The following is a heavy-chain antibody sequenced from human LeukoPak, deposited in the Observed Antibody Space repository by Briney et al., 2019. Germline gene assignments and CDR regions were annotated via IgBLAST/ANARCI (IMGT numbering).Heavy chain of an antibody. CDR3: ARDQSGSYYR. V-gene: IGHV7-4-1*02. CDR1: GYTFTSYA. D-gene: IGHD1-26*01. J-gene: IGHJ4*02. Sequence: ATVKVSCKASGYTFTSYAMNWVRQAPGQGLEWMGWINTNTGNPTYAQGFTGRFVFSLDTSVSTAYLQINSLKVEDTAVYYCARDQSGSYYRWGQGTLVTVSS. CDR2: INTNTGNP.